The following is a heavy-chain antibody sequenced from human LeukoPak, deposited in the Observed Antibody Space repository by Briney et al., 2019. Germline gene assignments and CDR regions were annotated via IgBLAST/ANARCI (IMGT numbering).Heavy chain of an antibody. CDR3: AREVDCSSTSCYTVPLIYYYYYGMDV. CDR2: ISYDGSNK. CDR1: GFTFSSYA. J-gene: IGHJ6*02. D-gene: IGHD2-2*02. V-gene: IGHV3-30-3*01. Sequence: PGRSLRLSCAASGFTFSSYAMHWVRQAPGKGLEWVAVISYDGSNKYYADSVKGRFTTSRDNSKNTLYLQMNSLRAEDTAVYYCAREVDCSSTSCYTVPLIYYYYYGMDVWGQGTTVTVSS.